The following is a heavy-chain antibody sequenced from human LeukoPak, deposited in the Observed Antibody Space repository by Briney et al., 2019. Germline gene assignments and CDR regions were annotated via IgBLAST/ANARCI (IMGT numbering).Heavy chain of an antibody. D-gene: IGHD5-18*01. J-gene: IGHJ4*02. CDR2: ISDSGLTT. Sequence: GGTLRLSCAASGFTFSDFYMTWIPQAPGQGLEWISYISDSGLTTYYAESVRGRFTISRDNAKNSLSLYMDSLRAEDTAVYYCASSLNTVMISPYYFEYWGQGSLVTVSA. CDR1: GFTFSDFY. V-gene: IGHV3-11*04. CDR3: ASSLNTVMISPYYFEY.